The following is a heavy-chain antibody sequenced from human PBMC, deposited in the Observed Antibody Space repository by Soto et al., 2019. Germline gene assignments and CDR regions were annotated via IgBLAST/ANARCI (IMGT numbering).Heavy chain of an antibody. J-gene: IGHJ4*02. CDR2: IAAYNGDT. V-gene: IGHV1-18*01. CDR3: ARDRGTYFDY. CDR1: GYTFRNFG. Sequence: QVQLVQSGAEVKKPGASVRVSYQASGYTFRNFGYSWLRQAPGQRPEWMGWIAAYNGDTNFAPSLRGRLTMTTDTSTTTVYMELNSLTSDDTAVYYCARDRGTYFDYWGQGTLVTVSS.